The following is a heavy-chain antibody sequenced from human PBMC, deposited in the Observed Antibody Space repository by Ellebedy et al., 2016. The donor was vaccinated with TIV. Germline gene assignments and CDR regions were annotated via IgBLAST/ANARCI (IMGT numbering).Heavy chain of an antibody. J-gene: IGHJ5*02. D-gene: IGHD5-12*01. V-gene: IGHV1-58*01. CDR1: GLTFTRPA. CDR2: IVIGSGNT. CDR3: VPTSLSGYDH. Sequence: AASVKVSCQVSGLTFTRPAVQWVRQSRGQRLEWIGWIVIGSGNTHYAQEFRERVTITRDMSTNTAYMELSSLISEDTAVYYCVPTSLSGYDHWGQGTLVTVSS.